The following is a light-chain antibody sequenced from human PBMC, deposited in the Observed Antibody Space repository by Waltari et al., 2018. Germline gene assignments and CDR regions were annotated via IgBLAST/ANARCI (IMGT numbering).Light chain of an antibody. J-gene: IGLJ3*02. CDR1: SRDIGNSNL. CDR3: CSYAGSGTLV. CDR2: QAT. Sequence: QSALTQPASVSGSPGQSIIISCTGTSRDIGNSNLVSWYQQHPDKAPKLIIYQATKRPSEISNRFSGSKSGNTASLTISGVQAEDEADYYCCSYAGSGTLVLGGGTKLTVL. V-gene: IGLV2-23*01.